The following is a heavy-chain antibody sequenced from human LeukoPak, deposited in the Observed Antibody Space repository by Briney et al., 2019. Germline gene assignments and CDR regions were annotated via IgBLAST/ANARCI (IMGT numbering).Heavy chain of an antibody. CDR1: GSSISSGGYY. J-gene: IGHJ3*02. Sequence: SETLSLTCTVSGSSISSGGYYWSWIRQHPGKGLEWIGYIYYSGSTYYNPSLKSRVTISVDTSKNQFSLKLSSVTAADTAVYYCAGGIVVVAATPFAFDIWGQGTMVTVSS. V-gene: IGHV4-31*03. CDR3: AGGIVVVAATPFAFDI. CDR2: IYYSGST. D-gene: IGHD2-15*01.